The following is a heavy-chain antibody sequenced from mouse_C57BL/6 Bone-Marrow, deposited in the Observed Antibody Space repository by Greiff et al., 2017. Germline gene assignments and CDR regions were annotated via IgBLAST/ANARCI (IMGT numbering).Heavy chain of an antibody. D-gene: IGHD1-1*01. CDR1: GFTFSDYY. Sequence: EVMLVESGGGLVQPGGSLKLSCAASGFTFSDYYMYWVRQTPEKRLEWVAYISNGGGSTYYPDTVKGRVTISRDNAKNTLYLQMGRLKSEDTAMYYCARHLDYYGTPYYAMDYWGQGTSGTVSS. CDR2: ISNGGGST. J-gene: IGHJ4*01. V-gene: IGHV5-12*01. CDR3: ARHLDYYGTPYYAMDY.